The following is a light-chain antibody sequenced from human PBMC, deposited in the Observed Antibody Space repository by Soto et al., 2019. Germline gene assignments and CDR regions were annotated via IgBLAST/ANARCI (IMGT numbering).Light chain of an antibody. J-gene: IGKJ1*01. Sequence: DIQMTQSPSTLSASVGDRVTITCRASQSISGWLAWYQQKPGEAPKLLIYDASALPRGVPSRFSGSGSGAKFTLTIASLQPDDFATYYCQQYETFSGTFXPGTKVDIK. CDR1: QSISGW. CDR2: DAS. CDR3: QQYETFSGT. V-gene: IGKV1-5*01.